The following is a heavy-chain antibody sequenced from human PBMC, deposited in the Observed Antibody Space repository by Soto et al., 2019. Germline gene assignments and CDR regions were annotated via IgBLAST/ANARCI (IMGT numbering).Heavy chain of an antibody. J-gene: IGHJ4*02. CDR2: IIPILGIA. D-gene: IGHD1-26*01. CDR1: GGTFSSYT. V-gene: IGHV1-69*08. CDR3: ARDFKIVGATTELDY. Sequence: QVQLVQSGAEVKKPGSSVKVSCKASGGTFSSYTISWVRQAPGQGLEWMGRIIPILGIANYAQKFQGRVTITADKSTSTAYMELRSLRSEDTAVYYCARDFKIVGATTELDYWGQGTLVTVSS.